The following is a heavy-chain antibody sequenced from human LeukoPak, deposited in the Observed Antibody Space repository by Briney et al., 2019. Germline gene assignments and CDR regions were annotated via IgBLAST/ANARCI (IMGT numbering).Heavy chain of an antibody. CDR2: IYYSGST. D-gene: IGHD3-10*01. V-gene: IGHV4-59*01. Sequence: SETLSLTCGVYGGSFNAYYWSWIRQPPGKGLEWIGYIYYSGSTNYNPSLKSRVTISVDTSKNQFSLKLSSVTAADTAVYYCARLGGYGSGSYYAGYWGQGTLVTVSS. CDR1: GGSFNAYY. CDR3: ARLGGYGSGSYYAGY. J-gene: IGHJ4*02.